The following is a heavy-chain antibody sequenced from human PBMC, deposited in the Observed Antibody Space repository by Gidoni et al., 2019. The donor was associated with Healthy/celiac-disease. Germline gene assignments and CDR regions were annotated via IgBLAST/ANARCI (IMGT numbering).Heavy chain of an antibody. CDR3: ARDHTAMVTPLYGDV. CDR1: GFPFSSYA. Sequence: EVQLLESGGGLVQPGGSLRLSCAASGFPFSSYAMSWVRQAPGKGLEWVSAISGSGGSTYYADSVKGRFTISRDNSKNTLYLQMNSLRAEDTAVYYCARDHTAMVTPLYGDVWGQGTTVTVSS. D-gene: IGHD5-18*01. J-gene: IGHJ6*02. V-gene: IGHV3-23*01. CDR2: ISGSGGST.